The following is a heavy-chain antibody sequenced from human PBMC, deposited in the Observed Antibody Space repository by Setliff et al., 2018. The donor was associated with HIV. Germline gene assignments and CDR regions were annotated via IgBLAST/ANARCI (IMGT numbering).Heavy chain of an antibody. V-gene: IGHV4-31*03. CDR1: GDSVTSGGYF. CDR2: IYKNGDT. CDR3: ARGGRKDLTDN. J-gene: IGHJ4*02. Sequence: SETLSLTCTVSGDSVTSGGYFWIWIRQYPGQGLEWMGYIYKNGDTYYNLSLKSRMTITLDTSKNQFFLKLNSVTAADTAVYYCARGGRKDLTDNWGQGTLVTVSS. D-gene: IGHD3-16*01.